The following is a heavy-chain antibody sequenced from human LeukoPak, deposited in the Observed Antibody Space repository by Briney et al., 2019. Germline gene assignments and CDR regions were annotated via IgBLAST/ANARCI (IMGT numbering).Heavy chain of an antibody. Sequence: GGSLRLSCAASGFTFSSYAMTWVRQVPGKGLEWVSSISGSGGSTYYADSVKGRFTISRDNSKSTLYLQMSSLRAEDTAVYYCARTNLFVDTAVNDAFDVWGQGTMVIVSS. CDR3: ARTNLFVDTAVNDAFDV. J-gene: IGHJ3*01. V-gene: IGHV3-23*01. CDR2: ISGSGGST. CDR1: GFTFSSYA. D-gene: IGHD5-18*01.